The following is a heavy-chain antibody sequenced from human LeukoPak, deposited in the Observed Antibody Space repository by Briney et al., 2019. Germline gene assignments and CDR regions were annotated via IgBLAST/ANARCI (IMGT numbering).Heavy chain of an antibody. D-gene: IGHD2-15*01. CDR1: GYTFTSYG. J-gene: IGHJ4*02. CDR2: ISAYNGNT. CDR3: ARGRLVVVAATAFDY. V-gene: IGHV1-18*01. Sequence: ASVKVSCKASGYTFTSYGISWVRQAPGQGVEWMGWISAYNGNTNYAQKLQGRVTMTTDTSTSTAYMELRSLRSDDTAVYYRARGRLVVVAATAFDYWGQGTLVTVSS.